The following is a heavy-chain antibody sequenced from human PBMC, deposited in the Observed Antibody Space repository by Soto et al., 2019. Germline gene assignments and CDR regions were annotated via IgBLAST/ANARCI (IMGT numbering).Heavy chain of an antibody. CDR1: GFTVSSNY. V-gene: IGHV3-66*01. Sequence: EVQLVESGGGLVQPGGSLRLSCAASGFTVSSNYMSWVRQAPGKGLEWVSVIYSGGSTYYADSVKGRFTISRDNSKNTLYLQMNSLRAEDTAVYYCAREDRGYSSSYYGMDVWGQGTTVTVSS. J-gene: IGHJ6*02. D-gene: IGHD6-6*01. CDR2: IYSGGST. CDR3: AREDRGYSSSYYGMDV.